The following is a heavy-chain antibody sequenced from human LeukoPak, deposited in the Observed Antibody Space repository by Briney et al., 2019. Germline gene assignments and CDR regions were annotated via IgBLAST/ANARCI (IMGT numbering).Heavy chain of an antibody. CDR3: ARDREGLGY. J-gene: IGHJ4*02. Sequence: GGSLRFSCAASGFDFSNYRMHWVRQAPGRGLVWVSFINGDGSITNYADSVKGRFTISRDNAKNTLYLQMNSLRVEDTAVYYCARDREGLGYWGQGTLVTVSS. D-gene: IGHD6-6*01. CDR1: GFDFSNYR. CDR2: INGDGSIT. V-gene: IGHV3-74*01.